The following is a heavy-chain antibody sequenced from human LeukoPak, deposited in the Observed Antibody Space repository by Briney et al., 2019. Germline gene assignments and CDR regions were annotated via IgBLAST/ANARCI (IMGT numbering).Heavy chain of an antibody. Sequence: ASVKVSCKASGYTFTGYGISWVRQAPGQGLEWMGWISAYNGNTNYAQKLQGRVTMTTDTSTSTAYMELRSLRSDDTAVCYCARESRYSYGARYFDYWGQGTLVTVSS. CDR2: ISAYNGNT. V-gene: IGHV1-18*01. CDR1: GYTFTGYG. CDR3: ARESRYSYGARYFDY. D-gene: IGHD5-18*01. J-gene: IGHJ4*02.